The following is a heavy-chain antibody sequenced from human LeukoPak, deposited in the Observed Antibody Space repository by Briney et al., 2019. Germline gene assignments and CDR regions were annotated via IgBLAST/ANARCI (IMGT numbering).Heavy chain of an antibody. CDR1: GGSFSGYY. Sequence: PSETLSLTCAVYGGSFSGYYWGWIRQPPGKGLEWIGEINHSGSTNYNPSLKSRVTISVDTSKNQFSLKLSSVTAADTAVYYCARDGVWWSRSFDYWGQGTLVTVSS. V-gene: IGHV4-34*01. CDR2: INHSGST. D-gene: IGHD1-26*01. J-gene: IGHJ4*02. CDR3: ARDGVWWSRSFDY.